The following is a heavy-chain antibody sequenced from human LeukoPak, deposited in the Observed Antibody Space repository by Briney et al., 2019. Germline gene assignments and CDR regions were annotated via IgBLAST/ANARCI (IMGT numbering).Heavy chain of an antibody. Sequence: ASVKVSCKASGYTFPGYYMHWVRQAPGQGLEWMGWINPNSGGTNYAQKFQGWVTMTRDTSISTAYMELSRLRSDDTAVYYCARDDGDGYNPFDYWGQGTLVTVSS. CDR1: GYTFPGYY. CDR2: INPNSGGT. D-gene: IGHD5-24*01. V-gene: IGHV1-2*04. CDR3: ARDDGDGYNPFDY. J-gene: IGHJ4*02.